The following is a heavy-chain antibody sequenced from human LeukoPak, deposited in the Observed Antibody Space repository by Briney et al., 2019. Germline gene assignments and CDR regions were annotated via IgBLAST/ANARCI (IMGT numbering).Heavy chain of an antibody. J-gene: IGHJ4*02. D-gene: IGHD5-12*01. V-gene: IGHV3-21*01. CDR1: GFTFGSYS. CDR3: ARGLSDYDYPFDY. CDR2: IGGSDNYI. Sequence: GGSLRLSCAASGFTFGSYSMNWVRQAPGKGLEWVSSIGGSDNYISYVDSVKGRFTISRDNAKNSLFLQMNSLRAEDTAMYYCARGLSDYDYPFDYWGQGTLVTVSS.